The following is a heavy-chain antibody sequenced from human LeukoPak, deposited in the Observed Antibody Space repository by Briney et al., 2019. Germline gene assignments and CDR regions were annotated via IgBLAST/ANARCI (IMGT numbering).Heavy chain of an antibody. Sequence: GRSLRLSCAASGFTFSSYGMHRVRQAPGKGLEWVAVIWYDGSNKYYADSVKGRFTISRDNSKNTLYLQMNSLRAEDAAVYYCARAVLRFLEWLVQASMAMDVWGKGTTVTVSS. D-gene: IGHD3-3*01. CDR1: GFTFSSYG. CDR2: IWYDGSNK. J-gene: IGHJ6*03. V-gene: IGHV3-30*19. CDR3: ARAVLRFLEWLVQASMAMDV.